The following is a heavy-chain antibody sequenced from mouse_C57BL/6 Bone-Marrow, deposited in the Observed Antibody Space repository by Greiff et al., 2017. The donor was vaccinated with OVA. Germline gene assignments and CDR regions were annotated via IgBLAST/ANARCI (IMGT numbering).Heavy chain of an antibody. J-gene: IGHJ2*01. CDR2: INPNNGGT. CDR1: GYTFTDYY. CDR3: ARWSDYDYPFDY. V-gene: IGHV1-26*01. Sequence: EVQLQQSGPELVKPGASVKISCKASGYTFTDYYMNWVKQSPGKSLEWIGDINPNNGGTSYNQKFKGKATLTVDKSSSTAYMELRSLTSEDSAFYYCARWSDYDYPFDYWGQGTTLTVSS. D-gene: IGHD2-4*01.